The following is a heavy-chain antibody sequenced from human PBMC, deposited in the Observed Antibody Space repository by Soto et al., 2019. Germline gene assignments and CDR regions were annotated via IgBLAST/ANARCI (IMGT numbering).Heavy chain of an antibody. D-gene: IGHD3-3*01. CDR2: IVVGSGNT. Sequence: QMQLVQSGPEVKKPGTSVKVSCKASGFTFTSSAVQWVRQARGQRLEWIGWIVVGSGNTNYAQKFQERVTITRDMSTSTAYMELSSLRSEDTAVYYCAADPTIYDFWSGETASYYYYGMDVWGQGTTVTVSS. V-gene: IGHV1-58*01. CDR1: GFTFTSSA. J-gene: IGHJ6*02. CDR3: AADPTIYDFWSGETASYYYYGMDV.